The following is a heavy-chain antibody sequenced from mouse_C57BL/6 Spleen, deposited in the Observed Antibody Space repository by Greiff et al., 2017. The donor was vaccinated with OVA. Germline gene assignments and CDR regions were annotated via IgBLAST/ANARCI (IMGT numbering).Heavy chain of an antibody. D-gene: IGHD2-1*01. V-gene: IGHV2-3*01. CDR1: GFSFTSYG. J-gene: IGHJ1*03. Sequence: QVLVKQSGPGLVAPSQSLSITCTVSGFSFTSYGVSWVRQPPGKGLEWLGVICGGGSSNYYSDPISRLSISTNNSASHVLLKLNSLQTDDTATYYGDKRGGNMYFDVWGTETTATVSS. CDR3: DKRGGNMYFDV. CDR2: ICGGGSS.